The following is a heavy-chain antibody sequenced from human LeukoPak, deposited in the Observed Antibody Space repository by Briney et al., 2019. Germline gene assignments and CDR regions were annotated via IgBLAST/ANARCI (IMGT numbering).Heavy chain of an antibody. D-gene: IGHD5-18*01. CDR1: GLTFSSHE. V-gene: IGHV3-48*03. J-gene: IGHJ4*02. CDR2: ISSSGNII. Sequence: SGGSLRLPCVVSGLTFSSHEMNWVRQAPGKGLEWVSYISSSGNIIYYADSVKGRFTISRDNAKNSLYLQVNSLRAEDTAVYYCASAPIDAAMDYWGQGTLVTVSS. CDR3: ASAPIDAAMDY.